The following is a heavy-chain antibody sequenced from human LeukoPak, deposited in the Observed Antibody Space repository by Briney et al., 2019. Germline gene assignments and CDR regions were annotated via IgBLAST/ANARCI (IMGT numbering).Heavy chain of an antibody. D-gene: IGHD5-24*01. J-gene: IGHJ3*02. CDR1: GYTFTNYY. Sequence: ASVKVSCKASGYTFTNYYIHWVRPAPGQGLEWMGLINPSGGNTNYAQNFQGRVTMTRDTSTSTVYMGLGSLRSEDTAVYYCARVRDGYNDAYDIWGQGTMVTVPS. V-gene: IGHV1-46*01. CDR3: ARVRDGYNDAYDI. CDR2: INPSGGNT.